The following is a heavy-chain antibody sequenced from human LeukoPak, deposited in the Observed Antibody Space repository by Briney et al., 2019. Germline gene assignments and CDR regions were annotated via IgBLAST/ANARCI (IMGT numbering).Heavy chain of an antibody. CDR3: ARLTGDGYSPQDSFDI. CDR2: IYHSGST. J-gene: IGHJ3*02. V-gene: IGHV4-38-2*01. CDR1: GYSISSGYY. D-gene: IGHD5-24*01. Sequence: AWETLSLTCAVSGYSISSGYYWGWIRPPPGKGLEWIGSIYHSGSTYYNPSLKSRVTIPVDTSKNQFSLKLSSVTAADTAVYYCARLTGDGYSPQDSFDIWGQGTMVTVSS.